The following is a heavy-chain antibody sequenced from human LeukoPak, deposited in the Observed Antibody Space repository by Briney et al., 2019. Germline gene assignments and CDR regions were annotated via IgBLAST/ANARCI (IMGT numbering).Heavy chain of an antibody. V-gene: IGHV1-69*05. Sequence: SVKVSCKASGRTFSSYASSWVRQAPGQGLEWIGRIIPIFGTANYAQKFQGRVTITTDESTRTAYMEPSSLRSEDTAVYYCARDYLIAAAVGNWFDPWGQGTLVTVSS. CDR1: GRTFSSYA. CDR2: IIPIFGTA. D-gene: IGHD6-13*01. J-gene: IGHJ5*02. CDR3: ARDYLIAAAVGNWFDP.